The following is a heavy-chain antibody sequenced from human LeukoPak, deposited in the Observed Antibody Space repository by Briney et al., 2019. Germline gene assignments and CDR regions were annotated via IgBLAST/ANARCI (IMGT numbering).Heavy chain of an antibody. J-gene: IGHJ5*02. V-gene: IGHV3-23*01. D-gene: IGHD6-13*01. CDR2: ISGDGATT. Sequence: GGSLRLSCAASGFPFSSYAMTWVRQAPGKGLEWVSSISGDGATTYHADSVKGRFTISRDNSKNTLYLQMNSLRAEDTAVYYCAKVGEQQLIGLDWFDPWGQGTLVTVSS. CDR1: GFPFSSYA. CDR3: AKVGEQQLIGLDWFDP.